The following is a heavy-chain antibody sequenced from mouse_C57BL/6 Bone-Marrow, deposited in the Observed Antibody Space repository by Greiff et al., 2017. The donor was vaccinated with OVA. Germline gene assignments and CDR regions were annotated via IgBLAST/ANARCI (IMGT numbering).Heavy chain of an antibody. Sequence: VKLEESGPGLVAPSQSLSITCTVSGFSLTSYGVDWVRQSPGKGLEWLGVIWGVGSTNYNSALKSRLSISKDNSKSQVFLKMNSLQTDDTAMYYCASALYDYDYYAMDYWGQGTSVTVSS. J-gene: IGHJ4*01. D-gene: IGHD2-4*01. CDR2: IWGVGST. CDR1: GFSLTSYG. CDR3: ASALYDYDYYAMDY. V-gene: IGHV2-6*01.